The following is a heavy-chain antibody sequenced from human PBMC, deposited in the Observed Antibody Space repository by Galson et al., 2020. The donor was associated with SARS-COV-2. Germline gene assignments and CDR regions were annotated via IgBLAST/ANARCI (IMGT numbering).Heavy chain of an antibody. CDR1: GFPFSTYP. CDR3: ASSPSIAGSGTRFSFQH. CDR2: ISYDGSYK. D-gene: IGHD6-6*01. J-gene: IGHJ1*01. V-gene: IGHV3-30*01. Sequence: GESLKISSAASGFPFSTYPKHWVRQAPGKGLEWVAAISYDGSYKHDVDSLKGRFTISRDNSKNTLYLQMNSLRPEDTAVYYCASSPSIAGSGTRFSFQHWGQGTLVTVSS.